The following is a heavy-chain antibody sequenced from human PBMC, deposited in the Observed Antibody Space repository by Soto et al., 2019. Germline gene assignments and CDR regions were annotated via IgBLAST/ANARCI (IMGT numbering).Heavy chain of an antibody. CDR3: ARGAPVGGKPPLDY. CDR1: GYTFTGYY. Sequence: ASVKVSCKASGYTFTGYYIHWVRQAPGQGLEWLGWISPNSGGAYHTQSLQGRVTLTRDTAISTAYLELTSLTSAAAAVYYCARGAPVGGKPPLDYWGQGTLVTVSS. D-gene: IGHD6-19*01. J-gene: IGHJ4*02. CDR2: ISPNSGGA. V-gene: IGHV1-2*02.